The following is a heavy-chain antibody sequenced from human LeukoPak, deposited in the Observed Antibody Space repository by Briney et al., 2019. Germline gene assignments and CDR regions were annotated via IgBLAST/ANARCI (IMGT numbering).Heavy chain of an antibody. CDR2: INHSGST. V-gene: IGHV4-34*01. CDR3: ARGTAAGKSFDY. D-gene: IGHD6-13*01. CDR1: GGSFSGYY. Sequence: PSETLSLTCAVYGGSFSGYYWSWIRQPPGKGLEWIGEINHSGSTNYNPSLKSRVTISVDTSKNQFSLKLSSVTAADTAVYYCARGTAAGKSFDYWGQETLVTVSS. J-gene: IGHJ4*02.